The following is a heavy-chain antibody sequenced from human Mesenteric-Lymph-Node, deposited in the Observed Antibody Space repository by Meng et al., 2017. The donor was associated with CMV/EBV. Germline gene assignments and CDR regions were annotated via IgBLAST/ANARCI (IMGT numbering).Heavy chain of an antibody. CDR1: GFTFSSYA. V-gene: IGHV3-23*01. Sequence: GGSLRLSCAASGFTFSSYAMSWVRQAPGKGLEWVSAISGSGGSTYYADSVKGRFTISRDNSKNTLYLQMNSLRAEDTAVYYCAKEEDPYYDSSPCFDYWGQGTLVTVSS. J-gene: IGHJ4*02. D-gene: IGHD3-22*01. CDR3: AKEEDPYYDSSPCFDY. CDR2: ISGSGGST.